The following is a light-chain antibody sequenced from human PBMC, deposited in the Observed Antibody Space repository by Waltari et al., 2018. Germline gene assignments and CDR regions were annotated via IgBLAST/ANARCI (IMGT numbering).Light chain of an antibody. V-gene: IGKV1-33*01. Sequence: DIQMTQSPSSLSASVGDRVTIPCQASQDISNYLNWYQQKPWKAPKLLIYDASNLETGVPSRFSGSGSGTHCTFTSSILQPEDIATYYCQQYDNLPRTFGQGTKVEIK. CDR1: QDISNY. J-gene: IGKJ1*01. CDR3: QQYDNLPRT. CDR2: DAS.